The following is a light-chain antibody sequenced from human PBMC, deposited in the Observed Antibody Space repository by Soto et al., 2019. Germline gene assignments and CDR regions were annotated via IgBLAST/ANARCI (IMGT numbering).Light chain of an antibody. CDR2: DAS. J-gene: IGKJ3*01. CDR3: QHRSNWPS. Sequence: EIVLTQSPATLSLSPGERATLSCRASQGVSSYLAWYQQKPGQAPRLLIYDASNRATGIPARFSGSGSGTDFTLTIRSLEPEDFAVYYCQHRSNWPSFGAETKVDIK. CDR1: QGVSSY. V-gene: IGKV3-11*01.